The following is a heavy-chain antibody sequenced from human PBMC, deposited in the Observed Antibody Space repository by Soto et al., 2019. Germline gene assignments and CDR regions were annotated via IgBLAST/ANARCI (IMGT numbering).Heavy chain of an antibody. J-gene: IGHJ4*02. D-gene: IGHD4-4*01. CDR1: GFSFENYA. Sequence: GGSLRLSCAASGFSFENYAIHWVRQAPGKGLEWVSGISWNRGTIGYADSVKGRFTISRDNAKNSLYLQMNSLRAEDTALYFCAKDKLNSNYEYYFDSWGQGTLVTVSS. V-gene: IGHV3-9*01. CDR3: AKDKLNSNYEYYFDS. CDR2: ISWNRGTI.